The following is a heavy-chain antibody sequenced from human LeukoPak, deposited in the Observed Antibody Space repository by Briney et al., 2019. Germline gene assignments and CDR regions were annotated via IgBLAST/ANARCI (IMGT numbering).Heavy chain of an antibody. CDR3: ARNERAGTYYFDY. CDR1: GGSISSYY. CDR2: IYYSGST. V-gene: IGHV4-59*13. Sequence: SETLSLTCTVSGGSISSYYWSWIRQPPGKGLEWIGYIYYSGSTNSNPSLKSRVTISVDTSKNQFSLKLSSVTAADTAVYYGARNERAGTYYFDYWGQGTLVTVSS. J-gene: IGHJ4*02. D-gene: IGHD1-1*01.